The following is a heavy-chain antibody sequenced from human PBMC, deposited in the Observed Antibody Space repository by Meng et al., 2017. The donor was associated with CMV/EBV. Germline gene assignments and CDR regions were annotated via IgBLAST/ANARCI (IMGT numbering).Heavy chain of an antibody. Sequence: GGSLRLSCAASGFTFDEYALHWVRQPPGKGLEWVSGISWNGGTIDYVDSVRGRFTISRDKARNSVYLLMDSLRREDTAKYVCVKGTGYDSWTGYLDDWGRGVLVTVSS. CDR2: ISWNGGTI. CDR3: VKGTGYDSWTGYLDD. J-gene: IGHJ4*02. D-gene: IGHD3/OR15-3a*01. V-gene: IGHV3-9*01. CDR1: GFTFDEYA.